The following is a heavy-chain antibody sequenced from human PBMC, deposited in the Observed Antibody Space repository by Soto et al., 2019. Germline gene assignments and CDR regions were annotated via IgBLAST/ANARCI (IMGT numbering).Heavy chain of an antibody. CDR2: ISGSGGST. CDR3: AKDRYYDFWSGYLANYYYYGMDV. CDR1: GFTFSSYA. V-gene: IGHV3-23*01. Sequence: PGGSLRLSCAASGFTFSSYAMSWVRQAPGQGLEWVSAISGSGGSTYYADSVKGRFTISRDNSKNTLYLQMNSLRAEDTAVYYCAKDRYYDFWSGYLANYYYYGMDVWGQGTTVTVSS. D-gene: IGHD3-3*01. J-gene: IGHJ6*02.